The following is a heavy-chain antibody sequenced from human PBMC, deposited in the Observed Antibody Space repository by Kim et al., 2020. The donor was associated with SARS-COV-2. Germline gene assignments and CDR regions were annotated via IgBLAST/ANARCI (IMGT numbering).Heavy chain of an antibody. J-gene: IGHJ4*02. V-gene: IGHV4-39*07. Sequence: SETLSLTCTVSGGSISSSSYYWGWIRQPPGKGLEWIGSIYYSGSTYYNPSLKSRVTISVDTSKNQFSLKLSSVTAADTAAYYCARGPVPYYDILTGYFDYWGQGTLVTVSS. CDR1: GGSISSSSYY. CDR2: IYYSGST. CDR3: ARGPVPYYDILTGYFDY. D-gene: IGHD3-9*01.